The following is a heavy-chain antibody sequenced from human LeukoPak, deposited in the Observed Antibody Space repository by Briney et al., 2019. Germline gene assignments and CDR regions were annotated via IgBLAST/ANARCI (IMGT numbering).Heavy chain of an antibody. CDR2: ISAYNGNT. D-gene: IGHD3-3*01. CDR1: GYTFTSYG. Sequence: ASVKVSCKASGYTFTSYGISWVRQAPGQGLEWMGWISAYNGNTNYAQKLQGRVTMTTDTSTSTAYMELRNLRSDDTAVYYCARLSKYDFWSGYSYYFDYWGQGTLVTVSS. CDR3: ARLSKYDFWSGYSYYFDY. V-gene: IGHV1-18*01. J-gene: IGHJ4*02.